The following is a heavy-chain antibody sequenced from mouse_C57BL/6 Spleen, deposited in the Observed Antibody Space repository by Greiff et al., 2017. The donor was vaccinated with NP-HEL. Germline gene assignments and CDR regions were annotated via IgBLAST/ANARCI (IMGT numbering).Heavy chain of an antibody. V-gene: IGHV1-81*01. J-gene: IGHJ1*03. CDR3: ARAHYYGSSPYWYFDV. CDR2: IYPRSGNT. D-gene: IGHD1-1*01. Sequence: QVQLQQSGAELARPGASVKLSCKASGYTFTSYGISWVKQRTGQGLEWIGEIYPRSGNTYYNEKFKGKATLTADKSSSTAYMELRSLTSEDSAVYFCARAHYYGSSPYWYFDVWGTGTTVTVSS. CDR1: GYTFTSYG.